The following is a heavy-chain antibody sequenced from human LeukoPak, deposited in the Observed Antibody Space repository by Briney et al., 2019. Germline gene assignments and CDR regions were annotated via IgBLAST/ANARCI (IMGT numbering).Heavy chain of an antibody. J-gene: IGHJ5*02. CDR2: INHSGST. D-gene: IGHD1-26*01. CDR3: ARFHETWDWFDP. Sequence: SETLSLTCAVYGGSFSGYYWSWIRQPPGKGLEWIGEINHSGSTNYNPSLKSRVTISVDTSKNQFSLKLSSVTAADTAVYYCARFHETWDWFDPWGQGTLVTVSS. V-gene: IGHV4-34*01. CDR1: GGSFSGYY.